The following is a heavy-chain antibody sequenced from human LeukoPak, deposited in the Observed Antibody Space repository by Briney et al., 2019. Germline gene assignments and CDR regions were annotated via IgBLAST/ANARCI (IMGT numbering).Heavy chain of an antibody. CDR1: GFTFSSYA. V-gene: IGHV3-64D*06. J-gene: IGHJ4*02. CDR2: ISSNGDDT. Sequence: GGSLRLSCSASGFTFSSYATHWVRQAPGKGLEYVSAISSNGDDTYYADSVKGRFTISRDNSKNTLYLQMNSLRTEDTAVYYCVKEGSGIFYNGFEYWGQGTLVNVSS. D-gene: IGHD3-10*01. CDR3: VKEGSGIFYNGFEY.